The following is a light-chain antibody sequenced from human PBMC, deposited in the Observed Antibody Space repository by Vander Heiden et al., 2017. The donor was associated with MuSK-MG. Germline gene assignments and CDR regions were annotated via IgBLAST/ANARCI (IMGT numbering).Light chain of an antibody. J-gene: IGKJ3*01. CDR3: QHDYSMIL. Sequence: DILMTQSPVTLSVSPGERATLSCRASQSVGSRLAWYQQKPGQAPRLLIYDAFTRANGIPDRFSGGGSGTEFTLTSNSLQSEDSAIYYWQHDYSMILFGHGTTVEIK. CDR1: QSVGSR. V-gene: IGKV3-15*01. CDR2: DAF.